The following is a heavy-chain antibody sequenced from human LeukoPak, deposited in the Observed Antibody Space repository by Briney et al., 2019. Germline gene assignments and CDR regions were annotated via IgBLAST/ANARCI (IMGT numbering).Heavy chain of an antibody. CDR2: ISSNGGST. J-gene: IGHJ4*02. Sequence: ETLSLTCTVSGGSISSSSYYWGWIRQPPGKGLEWVSAISSNGGSTYYANSVKGRFTISRDNSKNTLYLQMGSLRAEDMAVYYCARAGDYGDYDYWGQGTLVTVSS. CDR3: ARAGDYGDYDY. V-gene: IGHV3-64*01. CDR1: GGSISSSS. D-gene: IGHD4-17*01.